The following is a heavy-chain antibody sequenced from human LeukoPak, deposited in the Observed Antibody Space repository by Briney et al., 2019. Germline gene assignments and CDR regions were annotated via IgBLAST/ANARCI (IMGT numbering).Heavy chain of an antibody. Sequence: ASVKVSCKASGYTFTGYYMHWVRQAPGQGLEWMGWINPNSGGTNYAQKFQGRVTMTRDTSTSTVYMELSSLRSEDTAVYYCARDCRDGYNCFDYWGQGTLVTVSS. J-gene: IGHJ4*02. CDR1: GYTFTGYY. D-gene: IGHD5-24*01. CDR2: INPNSGGT. V-gene: IGHV1-2*02. CDR3: ARDCRDGYNCFDY.